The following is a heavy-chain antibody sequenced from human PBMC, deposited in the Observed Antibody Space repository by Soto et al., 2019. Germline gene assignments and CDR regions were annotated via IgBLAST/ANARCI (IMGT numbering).Heavy chain of an antibody. D-gene: IGHD3-22*01. Sequence: SETLSLTCAVYGGSFSGHSWTWIRQSPGKGLEWIGDINHSGRVNYSPSLKSRVTISLDTSKNQFSLTLSAVTAADTAMYYCSTRAYDTNGYYRFDPWGQGTRVTVSS. CDR1: GGSFSGHS. CDR2: INHSGRV. J-gene: IGHJ5*01. V-gene: IGHV4-34*01. CDR3: STRAYDTNGYYRFDP.